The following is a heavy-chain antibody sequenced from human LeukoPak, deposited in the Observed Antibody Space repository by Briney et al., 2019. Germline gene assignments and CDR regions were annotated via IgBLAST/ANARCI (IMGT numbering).Heavy chain of an antibody. D-gene: IGHD6-19*01. J-gene: IGHJ1*01. CDR2: ISSSSSYI. CDR1: GFTFSSYS. V-gene: IGHV3-21*01. CDR3: ARQSIAVAGPLTFQH. Sequence: GGSLRLSCAASGFTFSSYSMNWVRQAPGKGLEWVSSISSSSSYIYYADSVKGRFTISRDNAKNSLYLQMNSLRAEDTAVYYCARQSIAVAGPLTFQHWGQGTLVTVSS.